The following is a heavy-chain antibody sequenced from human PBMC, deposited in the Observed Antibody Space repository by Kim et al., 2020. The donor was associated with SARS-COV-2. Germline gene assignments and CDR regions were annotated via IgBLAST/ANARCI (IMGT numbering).Heavy chain of an antibody. CDR1: GFTFSDYY. CDR2: ISSSGSTI. CDR3: ARVRLFDYIWGSYVDY. V-gene: IGHV3-11*01. Sequence: GGSLRLSCAASGFTFSDYYMSWIRQAPGKGLEWVSYISSSGSTIYYADSVKGRFTISRDNAKNSLYLQMNSLRAEDTAVYYCARVRLFDYIWGSYVDYWGQGTLVTVSS. J-gene: IGHJ4*02. D-gene: IGHD3-16*01.